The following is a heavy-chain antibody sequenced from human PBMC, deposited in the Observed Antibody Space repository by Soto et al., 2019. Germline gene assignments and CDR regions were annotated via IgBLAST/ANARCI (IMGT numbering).Heavy chain of an antibody. Sequence: SQTLSLTCAISGDSVSNTNAAWNWIRQSPSRGLEWLGRTYYRSMWYNDYALSVKSRISINPDTSKNQFSLQLNSVTPEDTAMYYCETGDYTLDYWGQGSLVTVSS. CDR2: TYYRSMWYN. CDR1: GDSVSNTNAA. J-gene: IGHJ4*02. D-gene: IGHD4-4*01. V-gene: IGHV6-1*01. CDR3: ETGDYTLDY.